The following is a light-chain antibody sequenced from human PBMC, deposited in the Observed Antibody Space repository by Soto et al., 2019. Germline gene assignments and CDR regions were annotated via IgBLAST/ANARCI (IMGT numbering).Light chain of an antibody. V-gene: IGKV1-33*01. J-gene: IGKJ5*01. CDR1: QDISTS. CDR3: QHYHNLPIT. Sequence: DIPMTQSPSSLSASVGDRVTITCQASQDISTSLNWYQQKPGRAPKLLIYDAYNLETGVPSWFSGSGSGTDFTFTISSLQPEDIATYYCQHYHNLPITFGQGTRLEIK. CDR2: DAY.